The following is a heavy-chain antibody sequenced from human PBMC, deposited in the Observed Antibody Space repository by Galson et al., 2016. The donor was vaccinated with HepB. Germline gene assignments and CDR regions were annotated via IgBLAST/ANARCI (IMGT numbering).Heavy chain of an antibody. Sequence: SETLSLTCNVSGGSIRSSDHYWGWIRQPPGKGLEWIGSIYYGGTTYYHSSLKSRVTMSIDTSKNQFSLKLSSVTAADTAIYYCARHLEYNWNDQNIDSWGQGISVTVSS. D-gene: IGHD1-1*01. CDR1: GGSIRSSDHY. V-gene: IGHV4-39*01. CDR3: ARHLEYNWNDQNIDS. J-gene: IGHJ4*02. CDR2: IYYGGTT.